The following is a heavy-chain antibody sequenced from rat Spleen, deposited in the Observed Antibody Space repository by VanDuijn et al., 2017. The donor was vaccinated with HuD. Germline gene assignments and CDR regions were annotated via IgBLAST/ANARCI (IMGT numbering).Heavy chain of an antibody. CDR3: ARQRTEGSYVMDA. CDR2: ITYDGTGT. D-gene: IGHD1-11*01. J-gene: IGHJ4*01. Sequence: EVQLVESGGGLVQPGRSLKLSCAASGFTFSDYNMAWVRQDPKKGLEWVSSITYDGTGTYYRDSVKGRFTISRDNAKSTLYLQMDSLRSEDTATYYCARQRTEGSYVMDAWGQGASVTVSS. V-gene: IGHV5-7*01. CDR1: GFTFSDYN.